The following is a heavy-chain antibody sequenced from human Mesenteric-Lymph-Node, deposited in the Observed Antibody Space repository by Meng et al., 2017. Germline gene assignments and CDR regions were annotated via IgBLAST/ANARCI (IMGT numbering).Heavy chain of an antibody. V-gene: IGHV4-31*03. CDR1: GGSISSGGYY. J-gene: IGHJ6*02. CDR2: IYYSGST. CDR3: ARGRRYYSGGSCYGNYYYGMDV. Sequence: SETLSLTCTVSGGSISSGGYYWSWIRQHPGKGLEWIGYIYYSGSTNYNPSLKSRVTISVDTSKNQFSLKLSSVTAADTAVYYCARGRRYYSGGSCYGNYYYGMDVWGQGTTVTVSS. D-gene: IGHD2-15*01.